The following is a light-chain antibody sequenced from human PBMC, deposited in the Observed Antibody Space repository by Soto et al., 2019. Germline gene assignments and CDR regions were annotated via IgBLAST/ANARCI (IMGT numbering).Light chain of an antibody. CDR1: QSISSSY. CDR3: QQYVSSPLT. J-gene: IGKJ1*01. V-gene: IGKV3-20*01. Sequence: EIVLTQSPGTLSLSPGEGATLSCRASQSISSSYLAWYQQKPGQAPRLLIYAASSRATGIPDRFSGSGSGTDFTLTISGLEPEDFAVYYCQQYVSSPLTFGQGNKVDIK. CDR2: AAS.